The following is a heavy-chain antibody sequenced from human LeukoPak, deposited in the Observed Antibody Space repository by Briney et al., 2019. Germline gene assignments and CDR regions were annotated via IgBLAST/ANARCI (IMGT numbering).Heavy chain of an antibody. CDR2: IGTAGDT. CDR3: ARGLAYYYDSSGFSMDV. J-gene: IGHJ6*02. D-gene: IGHD3-22*01. CDR1: GFTFSSYD. V-gene: IGHV3-13*01. Sequence: GGSLRLSCAASGFTFSSYDMHWVRQATGKGLEWVSAIGTAGDTYYPGSVKGRFTISRENAKNSLYLQMNSLRAGDTAVYYCARGLAYYYDSSGFSMDVWGQGTTVTVSS.